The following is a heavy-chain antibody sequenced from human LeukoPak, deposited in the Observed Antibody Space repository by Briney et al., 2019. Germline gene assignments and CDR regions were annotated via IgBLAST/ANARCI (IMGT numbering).Heavy chain of an antibody. Sequence: SETLSLTCAVYGGSFSGYYWSWIRQPPGKGLEWIGEINHSGSTNYNPPLKSRVTISVDTSKNQFSLKLSSVTAADTAVYYCARRIVVVPAAHGFDPWGQGTLVTVSS. CDR3: ARRIVVVPAAHGFDP. CDR2: INHSGST. J-gene: IGHJ5*02. CDR1: GGSFSGYY. V-gene: IGHV4-34*01. D-gene: IGHD2-2*01.